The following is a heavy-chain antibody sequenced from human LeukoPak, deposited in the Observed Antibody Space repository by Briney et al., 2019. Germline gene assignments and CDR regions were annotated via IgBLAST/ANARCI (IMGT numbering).Heavy chain of an antibody. CDR3: ARSRIVDRRGYFDF. D-gene: IGHD2-15*01. J-gene: IGHJ4*02. Sequence: GGSLRLSCVTSGFTFSNYTMTWVRQSPGKGLEWVSTIGGSDDTYYADSVQGRFTISRDTSKNTLYLQMHSLGAEDTAVYYCARSRIVDRRGYFDFWGQGTLVTASS. V-gene: IGHV3-23*01. CDR1: GFTFSNYT. CDR2: IGGSDDT.